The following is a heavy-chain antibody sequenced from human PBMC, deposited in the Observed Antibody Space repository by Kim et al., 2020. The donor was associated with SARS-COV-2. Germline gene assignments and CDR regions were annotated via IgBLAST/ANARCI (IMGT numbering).Heavy chain of an antibody. D-gene: IGHD6-19*01. V-gene: IGHV1-46*01. J-gene: IGHJ4*02. CDR3: ARERPEQWPFDY. Sequence: SYAQKFQGRVTMTRDTSTSTVYMELSSLRSEDTAVYYCARERPEQWPFDYWGQGTLVTVSS.